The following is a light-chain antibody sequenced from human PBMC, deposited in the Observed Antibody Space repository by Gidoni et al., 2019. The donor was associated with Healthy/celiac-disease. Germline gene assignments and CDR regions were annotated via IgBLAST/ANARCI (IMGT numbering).Light chain of an antibody. CDR3: QQYYSTPLT. Sequence: DIVLTQSPASLAVSLGERATIHCKSSNSVLYSSNNKNYLAWYQQTPGQPPKLLIYWASTRESGVPNRFSGSGSGTYFTLTISSLQAEDVAVYYCQQYYSTPLTFGGGTKVEIK. CDR2: WAS. CDR1: NSVLYSSNNKNY. J-gene: IGKJ4*01. V-gene: IGKV4-1*01.